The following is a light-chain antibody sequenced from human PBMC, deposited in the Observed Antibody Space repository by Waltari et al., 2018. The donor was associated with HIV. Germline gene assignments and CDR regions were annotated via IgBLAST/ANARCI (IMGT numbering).Light chain of an antibody. CDR1: SSDVGAYNL. CDR3: CSYSGTGVV. V-gene: IGLV2-23*02. CDR2: EVI. J-gene: IGLJ2*01. Sequence: QSALTQPASVSGSPGQSITISCTGTSSDVGAYNLVSWYQKYPGKAPKLMIFEVIKRPPGVSDRFSGSRSGNTASLTISVLQTEDEGDYYCCSYSGTGVVFGGGTKVTVL.